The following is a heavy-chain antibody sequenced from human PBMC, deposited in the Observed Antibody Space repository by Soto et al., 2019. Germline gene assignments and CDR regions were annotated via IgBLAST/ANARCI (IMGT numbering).Heavy chain of an antibody. CDR1: GFAFTSHA. CDR2: ISNDGGKK. J-gene: IGHJ4*02. D-gene: IGHD7-27*01. Sequence: PGGSLRLSCAASGFAFTSHALHWVRQAPGKGLEWVALISNDGGKKQYAESVEGRFTASRDSSRNTLYLQLNSLRPDDTAVYFCERDAGNTGGFLFFDFWGQGKLVTVYS. CDR3: ERDAGNTGGFLFFDF. V-gene: IGHV3-30-3*01.